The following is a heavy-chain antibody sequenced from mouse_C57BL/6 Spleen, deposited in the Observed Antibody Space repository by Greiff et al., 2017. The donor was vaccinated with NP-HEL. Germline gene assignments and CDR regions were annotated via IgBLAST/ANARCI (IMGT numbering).Heavy chain of an antibody. CDR2: ISYDGSN. J-gene: IGHJ4*01. D-gene: IGHD3-2*01. CDR3: AREETAYYAMDY. Sequence: VQLQQSGPGLVKPSQSLSLTCSVTGYSITSGYYWNWIRQFPGNKLEWMGYISYDGSNNYNPSLKNRISITRDKSKNQSFLKLNSVTTEDTATDYCAREETAYYAMDYWGQGTSVTVSS. V-gene: IGHV3-6*01. CDR1: GYSITSGYY.